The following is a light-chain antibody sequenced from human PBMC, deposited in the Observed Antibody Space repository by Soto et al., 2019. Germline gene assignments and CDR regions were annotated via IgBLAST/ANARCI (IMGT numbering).Light chain of an antibody. J-gene: IGLJ1*01. CDR3: SSYTTYNTGV. CDR1: SSDVGAYNY. CDR2: DVT. V-gene: IGLV2-14*03. Sequence: QSALTQPASVSGSPGQSIAISCTGTSSDVGAYNYVSWYQQYPGKAPKLMIYDVTNRPSGVSDRFSGSKSGNTASLTISGRQAEDEADYYCSSYTTYNTGVFGTGTKLTVL.